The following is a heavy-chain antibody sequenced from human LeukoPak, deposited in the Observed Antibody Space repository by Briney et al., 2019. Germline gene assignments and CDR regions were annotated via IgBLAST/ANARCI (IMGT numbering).Heavy chain of an antibody. D-gene: IGHD6-13*01. CDR2: IHTSGST. CDR1: GASISSYY. V-gene: IGHV4-4*07. CDR3: ARVYSSSWYPDY. Sequence: SETLSLTCTVSGASISSYYWSWIRQPAGKGLEWIGRIHTSGSTNYNPSLKSRISMSVDTFKKQFSLKLSSVTAADTAVYYCARVYSSSWYPDYWGQGTLVTVSS. J-gene: IGHJ4*02.